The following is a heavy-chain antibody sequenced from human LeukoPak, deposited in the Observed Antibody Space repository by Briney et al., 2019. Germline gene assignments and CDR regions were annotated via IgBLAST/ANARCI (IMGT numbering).Heavy chain of an antibody. D-gene: IGHD3-22*01. CDR3: ARDQGLVVALYDY. V-gene: IGHV1-46*01. CDR2: INPSGGST. J-gene: IGHJ4*02. Sequence: ASVKVSCKASGYTFTSYYMHWVRQVPGQGLEGMGIINPSGGSTSYAQKFQGRVTMTRDTSTSTVYMELSSLRSEDTAVYYCARDQGLVVALYDYWGQGTLVTVSS. CDR1: GYTFTSYY.